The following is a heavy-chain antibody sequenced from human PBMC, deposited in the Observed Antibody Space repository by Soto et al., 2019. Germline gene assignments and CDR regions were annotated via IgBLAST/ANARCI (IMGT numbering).Heavy chain of an antibody. V-gene: IGHV3-9*01. D-gene: IGHD3-3*01. CDR3: AKADRYDFWSGVWFDR. J-gene: IGHJ5*02. CDR2: ISWNSGTI. CDR1: GVTFEDYA. Sequence: EVQLVESGGGLVQPGRSLRLSCAASGVTFEDYAIHWVRQAPGKGLEWVSGISWNSGTISYADSVKGRFTISRDNAKNSLYLKMNSLRIEDTALYYCAKADRYDFWSGVWFDRWGQGTLVTVSS.